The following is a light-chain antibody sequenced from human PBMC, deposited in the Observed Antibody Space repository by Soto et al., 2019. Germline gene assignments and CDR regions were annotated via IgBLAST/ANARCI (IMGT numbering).Light chain of an antibody. CDR1: QSISSW. CDR3: QHYNSYSEA. CDR2: KAS. J-gene: IGKJ1*01. V-gene: IGKV1-5*03. Sequence: DIQMTQSPSTLSASVGDRVTITCRASQSISSWLAWYQQKPGKAPKLLIYKASTLKSGVPSRFSGSGSGTEFTLTISSMQTDDFATYYCQHYNSYSEAFGKGTKVDIK.